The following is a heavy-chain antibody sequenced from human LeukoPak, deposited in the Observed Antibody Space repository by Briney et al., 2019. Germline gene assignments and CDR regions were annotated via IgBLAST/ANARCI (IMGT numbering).Heavy chain of an antibody. CDR2: ISSSTSHT. CDR3: AKDTAARRVYYFDY. J-gene: IGHJ4*02. Sequence: GGSLRLSCAASGFTFSDYYMNWIRQAPGKGLEWVSYISSSTSHTRYADSVKGRFTISRDNARNSLFLQMNSLRAEDTAVYYCAKDTAARRVYYFDYWGQGTLVTVSS. CDR1: GFTFSDYY. D-gene: IGHD6-6*01. V-gene: IGHV3-11*05.